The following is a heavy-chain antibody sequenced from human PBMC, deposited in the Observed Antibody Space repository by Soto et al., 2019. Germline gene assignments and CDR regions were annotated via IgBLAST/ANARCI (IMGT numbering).Heavy chain of an antibody. D-gene: IGHD6-13*01. CDR3: AREYRVYSSSPTPLYGMDV. J-gene: IGHJ6*02. CDR2: LYYSGST. CDR1: GGSISISNFY. V-gene: IGHV4-39*07. Sequence: SETLSLTCSVSGGSISISNFYWGWVRQYPGRGLEWIGNLYYSGSTYYNPSLKSRVTISVDTSKNQFSLKLSSVTAADTAVYYCAREYRVYSSSPTPLYGMDVWGQGTTVTVSS.